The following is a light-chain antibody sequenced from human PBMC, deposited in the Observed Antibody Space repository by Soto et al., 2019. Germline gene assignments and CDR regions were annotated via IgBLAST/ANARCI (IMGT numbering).Light chain of an antibody. V-gene: IGKV1-39*01. J-gene: IGKJ1*01. CDR2: ATS. Sequence: DIQLTQSPSSLSASVGDRVSITCRASQRISTYLNWFQQKPGRAPNLLIFATSTLESGVSSRFSGSGSGTDFTLTITSLQPEDVATYYCQQSYDTLWTFGQGTRVDI. CDR1: QRISTY. CDR3: QQSYDTLWT.